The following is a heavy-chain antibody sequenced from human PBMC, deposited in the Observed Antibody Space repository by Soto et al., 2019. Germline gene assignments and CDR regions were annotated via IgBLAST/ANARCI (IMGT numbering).Heavy chain of an antibody. CDR2: VYSGGST. CDR1: GGSISGYF. J-gene: IGHJ5*02. D-gene: IGHD2-2*01. CDR3: ARALWGPAGHLNWFDP. V-gene: IGHV4-59*12. Sequence: SETLSLTSTVSGGSISGYFWSWLRQPPGKGLEWIGYVYSGGSTSYNPSLNSRVTISLDTPKNQFSLRLSSVTAADTAVYYCARALWGPAGHLNWFDPWGQGTLVTVSS.